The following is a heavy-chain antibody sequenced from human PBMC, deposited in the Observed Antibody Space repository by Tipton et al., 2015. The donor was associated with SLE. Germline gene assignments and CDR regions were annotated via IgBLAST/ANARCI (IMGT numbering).Heavy chain of an antibody. CDR2: THTSGST. Sequence: TLSLTCKVSGGSISNYYWSWIRLTSGERLEWIGYTHTSGSTNYNPSLKSRVTISVDTSKNQFSLKLSSVTAADTAVYYCARQLRFLEWLSHTFDYWGQGMVVTVSS. J-gene: IGHJ4*02. V-gene: IGHV4-4*08. CDR3: ARQLRFLEWLSHTFDY. D-gene: IGHD3-3*01. CDR1: GGSISNYY.